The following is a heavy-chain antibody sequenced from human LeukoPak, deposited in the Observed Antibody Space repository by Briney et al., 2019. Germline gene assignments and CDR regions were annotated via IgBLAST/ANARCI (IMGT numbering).Heavy chain of an antibody. V-gene: IGHV3-23*01. J-gene: IGHJ4*02. Sequence: GGSLRLSCAASGFTFSSYAMSWVRQAPGKGLEWVSAISGSGGSTYYADSVKGRFTISRDNAKNSLYLQMNSLRAEDTAVYYCARILDSSGYYPIDYWGQGTLVTVSS. CDR3: ARILDSSGYYPIDY. D-gene: IGHD3-22*01. CDR1: GFTFSSYA. CDR2: ISGSGGST.